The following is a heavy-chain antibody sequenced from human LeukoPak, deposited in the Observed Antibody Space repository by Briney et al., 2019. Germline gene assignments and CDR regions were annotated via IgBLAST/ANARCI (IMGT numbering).Heavy chain of an antibody. V-gene: IGHV3-53*01. Sequence: PGGSLRLSCAASGFTVSSSYISWVRQAPGKGLEWVSIIYSGGSTYYADSVKGRFTISRDISKNTLYLQMNSLTAADTAVYYCAREHGTTGFSFMDVWGQGTTVTVSS. D-gene: IGHD1-1*01. J-gene: IGHJ6*02. CDR3: AREHGTTGFSFMDV. CDR1: GFTVSSSY. CDR2: IYSGGST.